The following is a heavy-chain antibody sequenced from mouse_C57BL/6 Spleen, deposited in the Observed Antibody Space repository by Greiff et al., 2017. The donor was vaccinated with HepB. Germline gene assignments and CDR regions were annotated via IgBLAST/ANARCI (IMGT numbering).Heavy chain of an antibody. V-gene: IGHV5-17*01. J-gene: IGHJ2*01. Sequence: EVQGVESGGGLVKPGGSLKLSCAASGFTFSDYGMHWVRQAPEKGLEWVAYISSGSSTIYYADTVKGRFTISRDNAKNTLFLQMTSLRSEDTAMYYCAIGRGIYYGSSSYYFDYWGQGTTLTVSS. CDR2: ISSGSSTI. CDR3: AIGRGIYYGSSSYYFDY. CDR1: GFTFSDYG. D-gene: IGHD1-1*01.